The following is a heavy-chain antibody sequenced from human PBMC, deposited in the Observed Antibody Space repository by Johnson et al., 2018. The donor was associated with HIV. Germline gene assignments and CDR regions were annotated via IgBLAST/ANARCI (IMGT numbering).Heavy chain of an antibody. Sequence: QVQLVESGGGVVQPGRSLRLSCAASGFIFSSYVMYWVRQAPGKGLEWVAVISYDGSNKYYADSVKGRFTISRDNSKNTLYLQRNSLRAEETAVYYCASGRVGGNDAFDIWGQGTMVTVSS. CDR3: ASGRVGGNDAFDI. D-gene: IGHD2-15*01. J-gene: IGHJ3*02. CDR2: ISYDGSNK. V-gene: IGHV3-30-3*01. CDR1: GFIFSSYV.